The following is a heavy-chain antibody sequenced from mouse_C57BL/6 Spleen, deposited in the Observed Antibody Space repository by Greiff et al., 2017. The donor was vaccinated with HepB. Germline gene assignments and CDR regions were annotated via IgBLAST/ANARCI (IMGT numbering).Heavy chain of an antibody. CDR1: GFTFSDYG. V-gene: IGHV5-17*01. D-gene: IGHD1-1*01. Sequence: EVKLMESGGGLVKPGGSLKLSCAASGFTFSDYGMHWVRQAPEKGLEWVAYISSGSSTIYYADTVKGRFTISRDNAKNTLFLQMTSLRSEDTAMYYCAREGYYGSSSYFDVWGTGTTVTVSS. J-gene: IGHJ1*03. CDR2: ISSGSSTI. CDR3: AREGYYGSSSYFDV.